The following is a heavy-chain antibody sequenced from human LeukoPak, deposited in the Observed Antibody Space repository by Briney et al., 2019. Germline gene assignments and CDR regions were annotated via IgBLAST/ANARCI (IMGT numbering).Heavy chain of an antibody. CDR3: ARRPSKYYDILTGYYRSEFDY. D-gene: IGHD3-9*01. V-gene: IGHV1-2*02. Sequence: ASVKVSCKASGYTFTGYYMHWVRQAPGEGLEWMGWINPNSGGTKYAQKFQDRVTMTRDTSISTAYMELSSLRSEDTAVYYCARRPSKYYDILTGYYRSEFDYWGQGTLVTVSS. CDR1: GYTFTGYY. J-gene: IGHJ4*02. CDR2: INPNSGGT.